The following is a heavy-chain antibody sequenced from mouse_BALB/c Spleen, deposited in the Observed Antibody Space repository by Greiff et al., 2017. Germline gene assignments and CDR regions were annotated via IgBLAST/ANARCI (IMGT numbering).Heavy chain of an antibody. J-gene: IGHJ4*01. CDR2: IDPANGNT. D-gene: IGHD2-2*01. CDR1: GFNIQDTY. Sequence: VQLQQSGAELVKPGASVKLSCTASGFNIQDTYMHWVKQRPEQGLEWIGRIDPANGNTKYDPKFQGKATITADTSSNTAYLQLSSLTSEDTAVYYCASYGYAPYAMDYWGQGTSVTVSS. CDR3: ASYGYAPYAMDY. V-gene: IGHV14-3*02.